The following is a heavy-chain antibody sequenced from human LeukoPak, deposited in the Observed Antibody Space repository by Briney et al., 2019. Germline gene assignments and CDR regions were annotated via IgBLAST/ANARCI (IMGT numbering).Heavy chain of an antibody. Sequence: SETLSLTCAVYGGSFSGYYWSWIRQPPEKGLEWIGEINHSGSTNYNPSLKSRVTISVDTSKNQFSLKLSSVTAADTAVYYCARHRGCSSTSCLYYYYMDVWGKGTTVTVS. D-gene: IGHD2-2*01. CDR3: ARHRGCSSTSCLYYYYMDV. J-gene: IGHJ6*03. CDR1: GGSFSGYY. V-gene: IGHV4-34*01. CDR2: INHSGST.